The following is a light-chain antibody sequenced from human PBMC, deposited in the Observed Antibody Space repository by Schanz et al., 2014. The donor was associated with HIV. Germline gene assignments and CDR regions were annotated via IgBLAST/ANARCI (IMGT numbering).Light chain of an antibody. Sequence: QSVLTQPPSVSAAPGQRVTISCSGSAFNIGHYSVSWYQQFPGTVPKLLIYDNNERPSDIPDRFSGSKTGTSATLGITGLQTGDEADYYCTTWDSTLSAVYVFGTGTKLTVL. CDR3: TTWDSTLSAVYV. V-gene: IGLV1-51*01. J-gene: IGLJ1*01. CDR1: AFNIGHYS. CDR2: DNN.